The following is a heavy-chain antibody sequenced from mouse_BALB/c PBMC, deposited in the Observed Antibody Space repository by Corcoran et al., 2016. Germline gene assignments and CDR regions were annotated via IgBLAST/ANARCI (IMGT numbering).Heavy chain of an antibody. D-gene: IGHD4-1*01. CDR1: GYSFTGYY. CDR2: INPYNGAT. V-gene: IGHV1-26*01. J-gene: IGHJ2*01. CDR3: ARSDAGTGYDY. Sequence: EVQLQQSGPELVKPGASVKISCTASGYSFTGYYMHWVKQSHVKSLEWIGRINPYNGATSYNQNFKDKASLTVDKSSSTAYMELHSLTSEDSAVYYCARSDAGTGYDYWGQGITLTVSS.